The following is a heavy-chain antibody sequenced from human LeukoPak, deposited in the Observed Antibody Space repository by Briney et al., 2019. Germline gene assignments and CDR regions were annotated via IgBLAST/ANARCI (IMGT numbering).Heavy chain of an antibody. J-gene: IGHJ4*02. V-gene: IGHV3-23*01. CDR2: ISGSGGST. CDR1: GFTFSSYA. D-gene: IGHD5-12*01. CDR3: AKDQKLEEWLRSFDY. Sequence: GGSLRLSCAASGFTFSSYAMSWVRQAPGKGLEWVSAISGSGGSTSYADSVNGRFTISRDNSKNTLYLQMNSLRAEDTAEYYCAKDQKLEEWLRSFDYWGQGTLVTVSS.